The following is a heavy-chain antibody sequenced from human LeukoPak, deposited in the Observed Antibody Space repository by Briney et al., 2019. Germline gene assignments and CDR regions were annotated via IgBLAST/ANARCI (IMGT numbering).Heavy chain of an antibody. CDR1: GFTFSSYA. CDR2: ISYDGSNK. CDR3: ARDDSPPLSGYDWSGVDY. J-gene: IGHJ4*02. V-gene: IGHV3-30*04. Sequence: GGSLRLSCEAFGFTFSSYAMHWVRQAPGKGLEWVAVISYDGSNKYYADSVKGRFTISRDNSKNTLYLQMNSLRAEDTAVYYCARDDSPPLSGYDWSGVDYWGQGTLVTVSS. D-gene: IGHD5-12*01.